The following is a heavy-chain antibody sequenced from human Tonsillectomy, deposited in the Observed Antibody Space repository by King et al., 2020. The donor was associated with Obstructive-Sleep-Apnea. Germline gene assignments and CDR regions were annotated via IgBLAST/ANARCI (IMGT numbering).Heavy chain of an antibody. D-gene: IGHD6-19*01. J-gene: IGHJ4*02. Sequence: VQLVESGGGLVQPGRSLRLSCAASRFTFDDYAMHWVRQAPGKGLELVSGISWNSGSIGYADSVKGRFTISRDNARNSLYLQMNSLRAEDTALYYCAKDLSSGWYRGADYWGQGTLVTVSS. CDR1: RFTFDDYA. CDR2: ISWNSGSI. V-gene: IGHV3-9*01. CDR3: AKDLSSGWYRGADY.